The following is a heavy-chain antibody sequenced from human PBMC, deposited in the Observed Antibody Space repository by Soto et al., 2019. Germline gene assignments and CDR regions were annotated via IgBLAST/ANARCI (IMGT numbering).Heavy chain of an antibody. V-gene: IGHV4-39*01. CDR1: GGSISSSSYY. Sequence: SETLSLTCTVSGGSISSSSYYWGWIRQPPGKGLEWIGSIYYSGSTYYNPSLKSRVTISVDTSKNQFSLKLSSVTAADTAVYYCARQEYYDILTGYSMSPDNWFDPWGQGTLVTVSS. J-gene: IGHJ5*02. CDR2: IYYSGST. CDR3: ARQEYYDILTGYSMSPDNWFDP. D-gene: IGHD3-9*01.